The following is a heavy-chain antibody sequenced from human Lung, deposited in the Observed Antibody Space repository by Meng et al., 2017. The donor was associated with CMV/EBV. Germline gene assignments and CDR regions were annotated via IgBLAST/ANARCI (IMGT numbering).Heavy chain of an antibody. CDR2: IDWDDDK. CDR1: GFSLSTSGMC. J-gene: IGHJ4*02. V-gene: IGHV2-70*20. Sequence: GPXRVXPTQTLTLTCTFSGFSLSTSGMCVSWVRQPPGKALEWLALIDWDDDKYYSTSLKTRLTISKDTSKNQVVLTMTNMDPVDTATYYCARTVGRELHFDYWGQGTXVTVSS. D-gene: IGHD1-26*01. CDR3: ARTVGRELHFDY.